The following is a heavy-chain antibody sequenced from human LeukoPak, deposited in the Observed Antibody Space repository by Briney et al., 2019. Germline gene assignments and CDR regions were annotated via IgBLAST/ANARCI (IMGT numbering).Heavy chain of an antibody. CDR3: ARDRYSGYDGYYMDV. CDR2: INPSGGST. CDR1: GYPFTSYG. D-gene: IGHD5-12*01. V-gene: IGHV1-46*01. Sequence: GASAKVSCKAAGYPFTSYGISWVRQAPGQGLQWMGIINPSGGSTSYAQKFQGRVTMTRDTSTSTVYMELSSLRSEDTAVYYCARDRYSGYDGYYMDVWGKGTTVTISS. J-gene: IGHJ6*03.